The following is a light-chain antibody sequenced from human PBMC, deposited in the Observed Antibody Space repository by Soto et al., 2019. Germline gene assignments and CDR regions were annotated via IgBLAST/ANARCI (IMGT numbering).Light chain of an antibody. CDR3: KQRSNWPPTWT. CDR2: GAS. V-gene: IGKV3-15*01. J-gene: IGKJ1*01. CDR1: QSVRSN. Sequence: ERVMNPSRDTVIVSAGERXTXSCWXLQSVRSNLAWYQQKPGQAPRLLIYGASTRETGIPARFSGSGSGTEFTLTISSLEPEDFAVYYCKQRSNWPPTWTIFQWTKVDI.